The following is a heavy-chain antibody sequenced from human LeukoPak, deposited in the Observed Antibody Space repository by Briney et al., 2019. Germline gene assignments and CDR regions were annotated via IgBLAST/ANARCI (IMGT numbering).Heavy chain of an antibody. V-gene: IGHV3-74*01. J-gene: IGHJ4*02. CDR2: INGGGSNT. D-gene: IGHD2-21*01. CDR1: GFSFSNHR. CDR3: TRDVSQTRDWYGDFDL. Sequence: GGSLRLSCAASGFSFSNHRMHWVRHAPGEGLVWVSRINGGGSNTYYADPVKGRFTISRDNAKNTLYLQMSSLRAEDSAIYYCTRDVSQTRDWYGDFDLWGQGTLVTVSS.